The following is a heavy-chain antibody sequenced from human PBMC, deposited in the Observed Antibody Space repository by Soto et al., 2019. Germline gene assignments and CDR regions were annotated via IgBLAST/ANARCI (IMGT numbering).Heavy chain of an antibody. Sequence: SETLSLTCADHGGSFSGYYWSCIRQPPGKELEWIGETNHSGSTNYNPYLKSQVTISVDTYKNQFSLKLSSVNAADTAVYYCARGGVSEARLFANWFDPWGQGTLVTVSS. D-gene: IGHD6-6*01. J-gene: IGHJ5*02. CDR1: GGSFSGYY. CDR3: ARGGVSEARLFANWFDP. V-gene: IGHV4-34*01. CDR2: TNHSGST.